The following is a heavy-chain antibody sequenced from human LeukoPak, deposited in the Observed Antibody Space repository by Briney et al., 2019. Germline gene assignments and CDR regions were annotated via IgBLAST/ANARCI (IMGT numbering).Heavy chain of an antibody. V-gene: IGHV1-46*01. J-gene: IGHJ4*02. Sequence: GASVKVSCKASGYTFTSHYMHWVRQAPGQGLEWMGRINPSGGSTTYAQRFQGRVTMTRDTSTSTVYMELSSLRSDDTAVYYCARDTLPTMVRGVTPFDYWGQGTLVTVSS. D-gene: IGHD3-10*01. CDR2: INPSGGST. CDR1: GYTFTSHY. CDR3: ARDTLPTMVRGVTPFDY.